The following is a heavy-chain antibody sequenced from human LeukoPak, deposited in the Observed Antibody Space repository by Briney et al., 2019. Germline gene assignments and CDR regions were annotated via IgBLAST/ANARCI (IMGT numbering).Heavy chain of an antibody. J-gene: IGHJ4*02. CDR2: VTPTSNYM. D-gene: IGHD3-22*01. CDR1: GFTFSDYS. V-gene: IGHV3-21*01. Sequence: GGSLRLSCAASGFTFSDYSMNWVRQAPGEGLEWVSSVTPTSNYMYYADSVKGRFTISRDNAKNSLYLQMNSLRAEDTAVYYCARVHGGSYYDSSGYLEFDYWGQGTLVTVSS. CDR3: ARVHGGSYYDSSGYLEFDY.